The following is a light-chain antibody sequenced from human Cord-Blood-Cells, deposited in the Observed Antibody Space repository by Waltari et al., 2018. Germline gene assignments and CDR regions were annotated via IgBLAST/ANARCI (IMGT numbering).Light chain of an antibody. CDR2: DAS. CDR1: QGISSA. V-gene: IGKV1-13*02. CDR3: QQFNSYPLT. Sequence: AIQLTQSPSSLSASVGDRVTITCRASQGISSAVAWYQQEPGKAPKLLIYDASSLESGVPSRFSGSGSGTDFTLTISSLQPEDFATYYCQQFNSYPLTFGGGTKVEIK. J-gene: IGKJ4*01.